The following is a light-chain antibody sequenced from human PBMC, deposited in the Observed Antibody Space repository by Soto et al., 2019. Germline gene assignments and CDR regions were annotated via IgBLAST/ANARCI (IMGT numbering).Light chain of an antibody. CDR2: SNN. CDR1: SSNIGSNT. Sequence: QSVLTQPPSAYGTPGQRVTISCSGSSSNIGSNTVNWYQKLPGTAPKLLIYSNNQRPSGVPDRFSGSKSGTSASLAISGLHSEDESDYYCAAWDDSLNGVFGGGTKPTVL. CDR3: AAWDDSLNGV. J-gene: IGLJ2*01. V-gene: IGLV1-44*01.